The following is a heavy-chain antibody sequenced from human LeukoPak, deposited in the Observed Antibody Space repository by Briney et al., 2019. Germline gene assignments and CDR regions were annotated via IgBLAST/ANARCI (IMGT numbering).Heavy chain of an antibody. CDR2: IYYSGST. Sequence: SETLSLTCTVSGGSISSSSYYWGWIRQPPGKGLEWIGSIYYSGSTYYNPSLKSRVTISVDTSKYQFSLKLSSVTAADTAVYYCARLSRAVAGKDYFDYWGQGTLVTVSS. J-gene: IGHJ4*02. CDR1: GGSISSSSYY. V-gene: IGHV4-39*01. CDR3: ARLSRAVAGKDYFDY. D-gene: IGHD6-19*01.